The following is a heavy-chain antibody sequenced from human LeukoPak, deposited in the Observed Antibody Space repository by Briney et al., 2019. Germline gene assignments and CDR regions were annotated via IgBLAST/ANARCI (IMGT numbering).Heavy chain of an antibody. CDR2: ISGSGGST. D-gene: IGHD6-6*01. CDR1: GFTFSSYA. V-gene: IGHV3-23*01. J-gene: IGHJ5*02. CDR3: AKGYSSSFWFDP. Sequence: GGSLRLSCAASGFTFSSYAMSWVRQAPGKGLEWVSAISGSGGSTYYADSVKGRFTIPRDNSKNTLYLQMNSLRAEDTAVYYCAKGYSSSFWFDPWGQGTLVTVSS.